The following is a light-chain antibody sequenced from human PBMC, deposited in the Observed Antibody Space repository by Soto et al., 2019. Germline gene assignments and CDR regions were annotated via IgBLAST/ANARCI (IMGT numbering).Light chain of an antibody. V-gene: IGLV2-8*01. CDR3: GSDAGSDNYV. J-gene: IGLJ1*01. Sequence: QSVLTQPPSASGSPGQSVTISCTGSSNDVGAYNYVSWYQQHPGKAPKLIIYEVTKRPSGVPDRFSGSKSGNTASLTVSGLQDDEEADYFSGSDAGSDNYVLGTGTKVTVL. CDR2: EVT. CDR1: SNDVGAYNY.